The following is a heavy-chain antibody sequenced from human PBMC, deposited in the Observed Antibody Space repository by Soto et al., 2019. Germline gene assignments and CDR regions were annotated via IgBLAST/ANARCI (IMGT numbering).Heavy chain of an antibody. V-gene: IGHV1-18*01. CDR1: GYTFTSYG. D-gene: IGHD6-13*01. CDR2: ISAYNGNT. Sequence: QVQLVQSGAEVKKPGASVKVSCKASGYTFTSYGISWVRQAPGQGLEWMGWISAYNGNTNYAQKLQGRVTMTTDTTTSTAYMEVRSLRSDDTAVYYCARDPGYSSSWYGGGNFDPWGQGTLVTVSS. CDR3: ARDPGYSSSWYGGGNFDP. J-gene: IGHJ5*02.